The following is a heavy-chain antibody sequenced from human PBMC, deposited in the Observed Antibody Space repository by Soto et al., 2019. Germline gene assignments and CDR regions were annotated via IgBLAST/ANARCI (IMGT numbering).Heavy chain of an antibody. J-gene: IGHJ3*02. CDR1: GYTFTSYG. Sequence: ASVKVSCKASGYTFTSYGISWVRQAPGQGLEWMGWISAYNGNTNYAQKLQGRVAMTTDTSTSTAYMELRSLRSDDTAVYYCARAVTGTTKGAFDIWGQGTMDTVSS. V-gene: IGHV1-18*01. CDR2: ISAYNGNT. CDR3: ARAVTGTTKGAFDI. D-gene: IGHD1-7*01.